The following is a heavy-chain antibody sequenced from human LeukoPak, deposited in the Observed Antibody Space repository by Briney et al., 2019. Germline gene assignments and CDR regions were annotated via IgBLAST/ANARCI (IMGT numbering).Heavy chain of an antibody. J-gene: IGHJ4*02. Sequence: ASVKVSCKASGYTFTSYGISWVRQAPGQGLEWMGWISGYNGNTNYARKLQGRVTMTTDTSTSTAYMELRSLRSDDTAVYYCARDLKRGYSSGRYSWGTGSSNDYWGQGTLVTVSS. CDR3: ARDLKRGYSSGRYSWGTGSSNDY. CDR1: GYTFTSYG. CDR2: ISGYNGNT. V-gene: IGHV1-18*01. D-gene: IGHD6-19*01.